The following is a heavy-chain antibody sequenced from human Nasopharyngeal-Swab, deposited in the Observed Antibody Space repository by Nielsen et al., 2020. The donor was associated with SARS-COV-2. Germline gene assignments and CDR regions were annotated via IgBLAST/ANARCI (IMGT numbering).Heavy chain of an antibody. CDR2: ISSSGSTI. V-gene: IGHV3-48*03. CDR1: GFTFSSYE. CDR3: AREYSSSWAYYYYGMDV. Sequence: GSLRLSCAASGFTFSSYEMNWVRQAPGKGLEWVSYISSSGSTIYYADSVKGRFTISRDNAKNSLYLQMNSLRAEDTAVYYCAREYSSSWAYYYYGMDVWGQGTTVTVSS. J-gene: IGHJ6*02. D-gene: IGHD6-6*01.